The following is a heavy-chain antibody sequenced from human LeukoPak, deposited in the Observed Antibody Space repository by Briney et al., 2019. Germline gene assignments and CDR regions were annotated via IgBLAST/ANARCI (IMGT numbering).Heavy chain of an antibody. V-gene: IGHV3-30*02. CDR3: ASLYYYDSSGQDY. CDR2: IRYDGSNK. D-gene: IGHD3-22*01. J-gene: IGHJ4*02. Sequence: GGSLRLSCAASGFTFSSYGMHWVRQAPGKGLEWVAFIRYDGSNKYYADSVKGRFTISRDNSKNTLYLQMNSLRAEDTAVYYCASLYYYDSSGQDYWGQGTLVTVSS. CDR1: GFTFSSYG.